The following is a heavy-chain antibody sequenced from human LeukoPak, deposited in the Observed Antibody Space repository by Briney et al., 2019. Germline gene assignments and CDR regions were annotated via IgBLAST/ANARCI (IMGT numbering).Heavy chain of an antibody. V-gene: IGHV1-18*01. D-gene: IGHD2-15*01. CDR2: ISAYNGNT. J-gene: IGHJ4*02. Sequence: GASVKVSCKASGYTFSIYGFSWVRQAPGQGLEWMGWISAYNGNTNYAQKLQGRVTMTTDTSTSTAYMELRSLRSDDTAVYYCARDFGIGSGPAGFDYWGQGTLVTVSS. CDR3: ARDFGIGSGPAGFDY. CDR1: GYTFSIYG.